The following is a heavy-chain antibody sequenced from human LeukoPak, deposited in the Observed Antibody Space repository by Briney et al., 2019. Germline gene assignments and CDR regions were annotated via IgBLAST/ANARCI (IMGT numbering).Heavy chain of an antibody. Sequence: SETLSLTCTVSGGSISSYYWSWIRQPPGKGLEWIGYIYYSGSTNYNPSLKSRVTISVVTSKNQFSLKLSSVTAADTAVYYCAVDLAADDAFDIWGQGTMVTVSS. CDR3: AVDLAADDAFDI. V-gene: IGHV4-59*08. CDR1: GGSISSYY. D-gene: IGHD6-13*01. CDR2: IYYSGST. J-gene: IGHJ3*02.